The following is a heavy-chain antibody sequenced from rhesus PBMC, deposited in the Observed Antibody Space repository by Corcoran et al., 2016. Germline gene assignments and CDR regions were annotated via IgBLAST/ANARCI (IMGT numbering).Heavy chain of an antibody. V-gene: IGHV1-111*02. J-gene: IGHJ2*01. CDR2: IDPEYGET. CDR3: ATLTYDNGYFDL. D-gene: IGHD3-40*01. Sequence: EVQLVQSGAEVKKPGASVKISCKASGYTFTDYYLPWVRQAAGKGLEWVKRIDPEYGETLHAQKFQDRVTITADTSTDTAYMDLSSLTSEDTAVYYCATLTYDNGYFDLWGPGTPITISS. CDR1: GYTFTDYY.